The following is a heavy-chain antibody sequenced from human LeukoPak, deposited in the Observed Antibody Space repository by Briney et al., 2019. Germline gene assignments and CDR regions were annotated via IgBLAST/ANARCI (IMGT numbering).Heavy chain of an antibody. D-gene: IGHD2-2*01. J-gene: IGHJ4*02. V-gene: IGHV3-23*01. CDR2: IGGGGVDT. CDR3: ATRGESCSSTNYLKYYFDY. Sequence: GGSLRLSCAASGFTFSSFAMSWVRQAPGKGLEWVSAIGGGGVDTYYADSVKGRFTISRDNSKNTLYLQMNSLRAEDTAVYYCATRGESCSSTNYLKYYFDYWGQGTLVTVSS. CDR1: GFTFSSFA.